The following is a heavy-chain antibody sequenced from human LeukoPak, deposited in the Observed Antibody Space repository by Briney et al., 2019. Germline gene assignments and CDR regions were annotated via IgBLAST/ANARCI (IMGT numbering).Heavy chain of an antibody. CDR1: GGTFGSYA. CDR3: AREPSGSLGDYYYYGMDV. V-gene: IGHV1-69*13. CDR2: IIPIFGTA. J-gene: IGHJ6*02. Sequence: SVKVSCKASGGTFGSYAISWVRQAPGQGLEWMGGIIPIFGTANYAQKFQGRVTITADESTSTAYMELSSLRSGDTAVYYCAREPSGSLGDYYYYGMDVWGQGTTVTVSS. D-gene: IGHD3-3*01.